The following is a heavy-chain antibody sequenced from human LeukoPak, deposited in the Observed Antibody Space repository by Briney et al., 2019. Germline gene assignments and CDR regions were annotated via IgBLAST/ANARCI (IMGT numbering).Heavy chain of an antibody. CDR2: IKSKRDGETT. CDR1: GFNFQYAW. J-gene: IGHJ4*02. D-gene: IGHD4-23*01. CDR3: TSLVGSPTY. V-gene: IGHV3-15*01. Sequence: GGSLRLSCAGSGFNFQYAWMTWVRQAPGKGLEWVGRIKSKRDGETTDYAALVKSRLSISRDDSKNTVYLQMNSHRTEDTAVYYCTSLVGSPTYWGQGTLVAVSS.